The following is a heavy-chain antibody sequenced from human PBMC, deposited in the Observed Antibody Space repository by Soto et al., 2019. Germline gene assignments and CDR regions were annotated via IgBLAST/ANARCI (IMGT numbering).Heavy chain of an antibody. D-gene: IGHD3-3*01. CDR1: GGFISSYY. Sequence: PSETLSLTCTVSGGFISSYYWSWIRQPPGKGLEWIGYIYYSGSTNYNPSLKSRVTISVDTSKNQFSLKLSSVTAADTAVYYCARDLSGLEGDYYYMDVWGKGTTVTVSS. V-gene: IGHV4-59*01. CDR3: ARDLSGLEGDYYYMDV. J-gene: IGHJ6*03. CDR2: IYYSGST.